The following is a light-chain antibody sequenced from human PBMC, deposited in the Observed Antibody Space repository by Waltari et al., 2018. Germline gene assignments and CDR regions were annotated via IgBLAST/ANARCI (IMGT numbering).Light chain of an antibody. V-gene: IGKV3-20*01. CDR3: QHYVTLPVT. CDR1: QSVSRT. J-gene: IGKJ1*01. CDR2: AAS. Sequence: EIVLTQSPGTLSLSPGERATLSCRTSQSVSRTLAWYQQKPAQAPRLLIYAASSRATGIPDRFSGSGSGTDFSLTISRLEPEDFAVYYCQHYVTLPVTFGPGTKVEIK.